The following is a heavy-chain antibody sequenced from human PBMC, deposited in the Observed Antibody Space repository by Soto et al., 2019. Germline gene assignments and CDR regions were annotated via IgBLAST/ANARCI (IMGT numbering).Heavy chain of an antibody. J-gene: IGHJ3*02. Sequence: SETLSLTCTVSGGSISSYYWSWIRQPPGKGLEWIGYIYYSGSTNYNPSLKSRVAISVDTSKNQFSLKLSSVTAADTAVYYCARGAYSGYNHDAFDIWGQGTMVTVSS. CDR2: IYYSGST. D-gene: IGHD5-12*01. CDR1: GGSISSYY. V-gene: IGHV4-59*01. CDR3: ARGAYSGYNHDAFDI.